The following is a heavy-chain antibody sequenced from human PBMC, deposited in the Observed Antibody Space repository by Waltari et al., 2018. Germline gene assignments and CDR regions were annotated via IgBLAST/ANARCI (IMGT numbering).Heavy chain of an antibody. V-gene: IGHV4-34*01. D-gene: IGHD3-16*01. J-gene: IGHJ6*02. CDR3: ARLTYDYVWLWGDEFYYGMDV. CDR2: INHSRST. CDR1: GGSFSGYY. Sequence: QVQLQQWGAGLLKPSETLFLTCTVYGGSFSGYYWSWIRQPPGRGLEWIGEINHSRSTNYNPSLKSRVTMLVDTSKNQFSLKLSSVTAADTAVYYCARLTYDYVWLWGDEFYYGMDVWGQGTTVTVSS.